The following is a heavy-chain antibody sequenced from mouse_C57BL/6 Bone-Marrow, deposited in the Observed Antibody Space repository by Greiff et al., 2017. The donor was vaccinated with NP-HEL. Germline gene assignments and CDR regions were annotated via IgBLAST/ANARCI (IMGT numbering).Heavy chain of an antibody. CDR2: IWTGGGT. CDR3: ARSDGSSFYYFDY. Sequence: VKLVESGPGLVAPSQSLSITCTVSGFSLTSYAISWVRQPPGKGLEWLGVIWTGGGTNYNSALKSRLSISKDNSKSQVFLKMNSLQTDDTARYYCARSDGSSFYYFDYWGQGTTLTVSS. V-gene: IGHV2-9-1*01. D-gene: IGHD1-1*01. J-gene: IGHJ2*01. CDR1: GFSLTSYA.